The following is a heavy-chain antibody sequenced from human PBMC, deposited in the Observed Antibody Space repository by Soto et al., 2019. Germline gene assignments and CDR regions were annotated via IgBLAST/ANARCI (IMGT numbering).Heavy chain of an antibody. CDR2: INVGNGNT. CDR1: GYTXTSYA. Sequence: ASVKVXCKASGYTXTSYAIHWVRQAPGQRLEWMGWINVGNGNTKYSQKFQGRVTITRDTSASTGYMELSSLKSEDTAVYYCARGEPYGMDVWGQGTTVTVSS. J-gene: IGHJ6*02. D-gene: IGHD1-1*01. CDR3: ARGEPYGMDV. V-gene: IGHV1-3*01.